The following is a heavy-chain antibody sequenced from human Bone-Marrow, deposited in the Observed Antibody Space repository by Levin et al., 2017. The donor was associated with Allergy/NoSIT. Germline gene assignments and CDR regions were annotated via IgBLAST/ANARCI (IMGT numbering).Heavy chain of an antibody. J-gene: IGHJ6*02. CDR2: ISSSSSTI. V-gene: IGHV3-48*04. Sequence: PGGSLRLSCAASGFTFSSYSMNWVRQAPGKGLEWVSYISSSSSTIYYADSVKGRFTISRDNAKNSLYLQMNSLRAEDTAVYYCARDYSSGWYGNYYYYYGMDVWGQGTTVTVSS. CDR1: GFTFSSYS. CDR3: ARDYSSGWYGNYYYYYGMDV. D-gene: IGHD6-19*01.